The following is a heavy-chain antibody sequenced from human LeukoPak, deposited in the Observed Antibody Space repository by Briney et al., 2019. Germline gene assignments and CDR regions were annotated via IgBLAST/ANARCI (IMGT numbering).Heavy chain of an antibody. J-gene: IGHJ6*02. CDR2: IRSSSET. CDR3: ARDLNYYYGMDV. CDR1: GFIFSQYS. V-gene: IGHV3-48*04. Sequence: GGSLRLSCAASGFIFSQYSMNWVRQAPGKGLEWVSHIRSSSETFYADSVKGRFTISRDNAKNSLYLQMNSLRAEDTAVYYCARDLNYYYGMDVWGQGTTVTVSS.